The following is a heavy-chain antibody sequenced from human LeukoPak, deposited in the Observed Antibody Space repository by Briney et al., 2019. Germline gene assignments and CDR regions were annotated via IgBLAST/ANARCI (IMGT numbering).Heavy chain of an antibody. CDR1: GYSFTSYW. D-gene: IGHD3-10*01. Sequence: GESLKISCKGSGYSFTSYWIGWVRQMPGKGLEWMGIIYPGDSATRYSPSFQGQVTISADKSISTAYLQWSSLKASDTAMYYCARRFYYGSGSYGWFDPWGQGTLVTVSS. V-gene: IGHV5-51*01. CDR2: IYPGDSAT. J-gene: IGHJ5*02. CDR3: ARRFYYGSGSYGWFDP.